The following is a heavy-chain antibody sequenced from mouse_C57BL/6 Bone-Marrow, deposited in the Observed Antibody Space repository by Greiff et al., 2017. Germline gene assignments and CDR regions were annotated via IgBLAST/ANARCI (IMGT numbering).Heavy chain of an antibody. CDR2: IWSGGST. Sequence: VQVVESGPGLVQPSQSLSITCTVSGFSLTSYGVHWVRQSPGKGLEWLGVIWSGGSTDYNAAFISRLSISKDNSKSQVFFKMNSLQADDTAIYYCARNRVYAYYYAMDYWGQGTSVTVSS. V-gene: IGHV2-2*01. CDR3: ARNRVYAYYYAMDY. J-gene: IGHJ4*01. CDR1: GFSLTSYG. D-gene: IGHD2-3*01.